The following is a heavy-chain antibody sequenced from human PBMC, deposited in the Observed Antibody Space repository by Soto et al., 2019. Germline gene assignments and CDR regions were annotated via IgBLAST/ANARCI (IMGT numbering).Heavy chain of an antibody. CDR1: GFTFSSYG. CDR2: ISYDGSNK. J-gene: IGHJ5*02. V-gene: IGHV3-30*03. D-gene: IGHD3-22*01. CDR3: ATPDRYDSSGYYVP. Sequence: QLGGSLRLSCAASGFTFSSYGMHWVRQAPGKGLEWVAVISYDGSNKYYADSVKGRFTISRDNSKNTLYLQMNSLRAEDTAVYYCATPDRYDSSGYYVPWGQGTLVTVSS.